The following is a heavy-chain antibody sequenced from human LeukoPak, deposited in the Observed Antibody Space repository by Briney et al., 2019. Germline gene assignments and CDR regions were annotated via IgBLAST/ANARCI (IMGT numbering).Heavy chain of an antibody. CDR1: GFTFSTYG. V-gene: IGHV3-30*02. CDR2: IRNDGSNK. CDR3: AKNSWGVFTGYSFFDY. J-gene: IGHJ4*02. Sequence: PGGSLRLSCAASGFTFSTYGMHWVRQVPGKGLEWVAFIRNDGSNKYYADSVMGRFTISRDNSKNTLYLQMNSLRAEDTAVYYCAKNSWGVFTGYSFFDYWGQGTLVTVSS. D-gene: IGHD3-9*01.